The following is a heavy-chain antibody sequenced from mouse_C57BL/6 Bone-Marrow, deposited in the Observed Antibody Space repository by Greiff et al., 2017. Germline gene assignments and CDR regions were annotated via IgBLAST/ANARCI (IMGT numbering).Heavy chain of an antibody. CDR1: GYSITSGYY. CDR2: IIYDGSN. CDR3: AREGRLASAY. V-gene: IGHV3-6*01. J-gene: IGHJ3*01. Sequence: EVQLQQSGPGLVKPSQSLSLTCSVTGYSITSGYYWNWIRQFPGNKLEWMGYIIYDGSNNYNPSLKNRISITRDTSKNQFFLKLNSVTTEDTATYYCAREGRLASAYWGQGTLVTVSA.